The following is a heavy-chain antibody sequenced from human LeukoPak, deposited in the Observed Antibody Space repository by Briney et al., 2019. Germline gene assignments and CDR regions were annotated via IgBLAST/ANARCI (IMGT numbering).Heavy chain of an antibody. J-gene: IGHJ5*02. CDR1: GGSTSSYY. Sequence: PSETLPLTCTVSGGSTSSYYWSWIRQPPGKGLEWIGYIYYSGSTNYNPSLKSRVTISVDTSKNQFSLKLSSVTAADTAVYYCARVERVFGYDFWSGYYEWFDPWGQGTLVTVSS. V-gene: IGHV4-59*01. D-gene: IGHD3-3*01. CDR3: ARVERVFGYDFWSGYYEWFDP. CDR2: IYYSGST.